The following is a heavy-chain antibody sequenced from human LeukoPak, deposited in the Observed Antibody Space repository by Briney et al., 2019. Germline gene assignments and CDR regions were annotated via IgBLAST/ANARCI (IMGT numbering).Heavy chain of an antibody. V-gene: IGHV4-59*11. Sequence: SETLSLICTVSGGSISSHYWSWIRQPPGKGLEWIGYIYYSGSTNYNPSLKSRVTISVDTSKNQFSLKLSSVTAADTAVYYCARSLSTYYDILTGYFSGYYYYMDVWGKGTTVTVSS. CDR2: IYYSGST. CDR3: ARSLSTYYDILTGYFSGYYYYMDV. CDR1: GGSISSHY. D-gene: IGHD3-9*01. J-gene: IGHJ6*03.